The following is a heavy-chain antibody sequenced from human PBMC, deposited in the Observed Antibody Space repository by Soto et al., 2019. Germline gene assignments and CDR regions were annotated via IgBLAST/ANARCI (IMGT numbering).Heavy chain of an antibody. CDR1: GGTFSSYA. J-gene: IGHJ6*02. CDR2: IIPIFGTA. D-gene: IGHD2-15*01. CDR3: ARARRGYCSGGSCLMDV. V-gene: IGHV1-69*13. Sequence: SVKVSCKASGGTFSSYAISWVRQAPGQGLEWMGGIIPIFGTANYAQKFQGRVTITADESTSTDYMELSSLRSEDTAMYYCARARRGYCSGGSCLMDVWGQGTTVTVSS.